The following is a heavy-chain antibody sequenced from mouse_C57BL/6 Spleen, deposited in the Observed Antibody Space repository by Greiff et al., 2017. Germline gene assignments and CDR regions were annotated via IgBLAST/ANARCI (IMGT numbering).Heavy chain of an antibody. V-gene: IGHV1-52*01. J-gene: IGHJ4*01. CDR1: GYTFTSYW. Sequence: QVQLQQPGAELVRPGSSVKLSCKASGYTFTSYWMHWVKQRPIQGLEWIGNIDPSDSETHYNQKFKDKATLTVDKSSSTAYMQLSSLTSEDSAVYYCARLDGGAMDYWGQGTSVTVSS. CDR3: ARLDGGAMDY. CDR2: IDPSDSET.